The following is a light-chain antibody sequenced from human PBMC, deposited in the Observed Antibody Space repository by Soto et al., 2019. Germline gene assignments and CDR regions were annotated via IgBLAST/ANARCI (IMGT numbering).Light chain of an antibody. CDR2: GAS. J-gene: IGKJ2*01. Sequence: EIVMTQSPATLSVSPGESATLSCRASQSVNTNLAWYQQKPGRAPRLLIHGASTRATGIPARFSGSGSGTAFTLNLSSLQSDDFAVYSCQQYNNWPPHTFGQGTKLEIK. CDR1: QSVNTN. V-gene: IGKV3-15*01. CDR3: QQYNNWPPHT.